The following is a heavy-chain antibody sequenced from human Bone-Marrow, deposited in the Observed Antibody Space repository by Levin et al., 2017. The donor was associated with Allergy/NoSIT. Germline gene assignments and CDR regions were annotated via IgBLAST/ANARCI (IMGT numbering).Heavy chain of an antibody. J-gene: IGHJ3*02. D-gene: IGHD1-1*01. Sequence: GGSLRLSCVASGFTFSSYGFHWVRQAPGKGLQWVAGISYDGSDKSFGDSVKGRFTISRDNSQRTIYLDMNSLRVEDTAIYFCARDLSPWNRLHAFDIWGPGTVVTVSS. CDR3: ARDLSPWNRLHAFDI. CDR2: ISYDGSDK. V-gene: IGHV3-33*01. CDR1: GFTFSSYG.